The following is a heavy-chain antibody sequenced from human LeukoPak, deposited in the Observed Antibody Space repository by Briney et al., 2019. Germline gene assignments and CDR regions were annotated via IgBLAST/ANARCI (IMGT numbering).Heavy chain of an antibody. CDR1: GGTFSSYA. Sequence: SVKVSCKASGGTFSSYAISWVRQAPGQGLEWMGGIIPIFGTANYAQKLQGRVTMTTDTSTSTAYMELRSLRSDDTAVYYCAIKDSSGAYGYWGQGTLVTVSS. CDR2: IIPIFGTA. J-gene: IGHJ4*02. D-gene: IGHD3-22*01. CDR3: AIKDSSGAYGY. V-gene: IGHV1-69*05.